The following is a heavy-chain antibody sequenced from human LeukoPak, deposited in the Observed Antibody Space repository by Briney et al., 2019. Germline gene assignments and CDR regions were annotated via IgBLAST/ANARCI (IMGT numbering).Heavy chain of an antibody. CDR2: IYSGGDT. CDR1: GFIVSDDY. Sequence: PGGSLRLSCAASGFIVSDDYISWVRQTPGKGLEWVSVIYSGGDTFYADSVKGRFTISRDNSKNTVHLQMNSLRAEDTAVYYCASGGKYCTGGACYGDWGQGTLVTVSS. CDR3: ASGGKYCTGGACYGD. D-gene: IGHD2-8*02. V-gene: IGHV3-53*01. J-gene: IGHJ4*02.